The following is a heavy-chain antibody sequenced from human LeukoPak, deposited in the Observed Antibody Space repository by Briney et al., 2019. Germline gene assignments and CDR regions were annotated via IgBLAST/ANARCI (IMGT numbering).Heavy chain of an antibody. J-gene: IGHJ4*02. D-gene: IGHD3-10*01. Sequence: PSETLSLTCTVSGGSISTYYWSWIRQPPGKGLEWIGYIYDSGDINRNPSLESRVTISVDTSKNQFSLKLSSVTAADTAVYYCARLKWGVAFAWVFDHWGQGILVTVSS. CDR1: GGSISTYY. CDR3: ARLKWGVAFAWVFDH. V-gene: IGHV4-59*08. CDR2: IYDSGDI.